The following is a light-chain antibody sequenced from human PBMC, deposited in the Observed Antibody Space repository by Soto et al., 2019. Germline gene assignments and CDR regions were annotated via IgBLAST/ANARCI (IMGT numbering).Light chain of an antibody. CDR1: QSISSW. J-gene: IGKJ5*01. CDR2: EVS. Sequence: DIQMTQSPSTLSASVGDRVTITCRASQSISSWLAWYQQKPGKAPKLLIYEVSNRFSGVPDRFSGSGSGTDFTLKISRVEAEDVGVYYCMQSIQLPFITFGQGTRLEIK. V-gene: IGKV1-5*01. CDR3: MQSIQLPFIT.